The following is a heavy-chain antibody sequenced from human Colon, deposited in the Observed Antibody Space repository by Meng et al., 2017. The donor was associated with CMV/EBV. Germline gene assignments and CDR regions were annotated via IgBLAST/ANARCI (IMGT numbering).Heavy chain of an antibody. CDR3: ATSSCVTAVTCAVALEPKDAFDV. V-gene: IGHV1-69*10. D-gene: IGHD2-21*02. CDR1: GYTFTSYG. Sequence: SVKVSCKASGYTFTSYGISWVRQAPGQGLEWMGGIIPFLGVPKYTEKFQGRATFTADTSTSTAYMELSSLRSEDTAMYYCATSSCVTAVTCAVALEPKDAFDVWGQGTMVTVTS. J-gene: IGHJ3*01. CDR2: IIPFLGVP.